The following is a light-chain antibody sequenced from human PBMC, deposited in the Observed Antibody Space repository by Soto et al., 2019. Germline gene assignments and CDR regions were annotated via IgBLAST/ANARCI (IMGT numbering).Light chain of an antibody. Sequence: DIQMTQSPSTLSASVGDRVTITCRASQSISSWLARYQQKPGKAPKLLIYKASSLESGVPSRLSGSGSGTEFTLTISSLQPDDFATYYCQQYNSYPWTFGQGTKVEI. CDR3: QQYNSYPWT. CDR1: QSISSW. V-gene: IGKV1-5*03. CDR2: KAS. J-gene: IGKJ1*01.